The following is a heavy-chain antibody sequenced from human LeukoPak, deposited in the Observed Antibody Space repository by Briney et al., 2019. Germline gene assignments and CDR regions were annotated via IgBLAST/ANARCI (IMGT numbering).Heavy chain of an antibody. J-gene: IGHJ4*02. CDR2: IYTSGST. D-gene: IGHD2-2*01. Sequence: PSETLSLTCSVSGGSVGSYYWSWIRQPAGKGLEWIGRIYTSGSTNYNPSLRSRATISVDKSKNQFSLKLTSVTAADTAVYYCARDLSYCSSTRCYAPYYFDYWGQGTLVTVSS. V-gene: IGHV4-4*07. CDR1: GGSVGSYY. CDR3: ARDLSYCSSTRCYAPYYFDY.